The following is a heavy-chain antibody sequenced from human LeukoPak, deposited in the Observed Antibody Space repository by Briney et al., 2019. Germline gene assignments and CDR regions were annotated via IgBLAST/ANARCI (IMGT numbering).Heavy chain of an antibody. CDR1: GGSFSSRSYY. D-gene: IGHD3-10*01. J-gene: IGHJ4*02. V-gene: IGHV4-39*01. CDR3: VRSPGNDYFLDY. Sequence: PSETLSLTCTVSGGSFSSRSYYWGWIRQPPGKGLEWIGSIYYSGSTYFNPSLKSRVTISADTSKNQFSLKLSSVTAADTAVYYCVRSPGNDYFLDYWGQGTLVTVSS. CDR2: IYYSGST.